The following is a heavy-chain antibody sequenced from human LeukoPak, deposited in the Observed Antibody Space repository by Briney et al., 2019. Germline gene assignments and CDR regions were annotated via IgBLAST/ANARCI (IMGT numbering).Heavy chain of an antibody. V-gene: IGHV1-69-2*01. CDR1: GYTFTDHF. CDR3: ATDESNYVD. Sequence: WATVKISCKTSGYTFTDHFINWVQQAPGKGLEWIGRDPEDGEARYADNFAGRVTITADTSTDTVYMELTSLRSEDTAVYYCATDESNYVDWGQGTLVTVSS. D-gene: IGHD4-11*01. J-gene: IGHJ4*02. CDR2: DPEDGEA.